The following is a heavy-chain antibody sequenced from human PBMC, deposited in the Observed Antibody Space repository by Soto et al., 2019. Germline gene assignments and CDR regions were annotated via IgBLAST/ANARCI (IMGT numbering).Heavy chain of an antibody. CDR3: AREIFLWKYYDFWSGYDKGYFDY. V-gene: IGHV3-21*01. D-gene: IGHD3-3*01. J-gene: IGHJ4*02. CDR2: ISSSSSYI. CDR1: GFTFSSYS. Sequence: PGVSLRLSCAASGFTFSSYSMNWVRQAPGKGLEWVSSISSSSSYIYYADSVKGRFTISRDNAKNSLYLQMNSLRAEDTAVYYCAREIFLWKYYDFWSGYDKGYFDYWGQGTLVTVSS.